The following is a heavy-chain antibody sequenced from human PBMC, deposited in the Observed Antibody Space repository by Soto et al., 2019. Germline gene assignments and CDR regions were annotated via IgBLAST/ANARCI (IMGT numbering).Heavy chain of an antibody. Sequence: EVRLEESGGGFVQPGGALRLSCVFSGLTSSGIELNWVRQAAGKGLEWLSYISASGDTVDYIDSVRGRFTISRDNAKQSLFLQMSALRVEDTAVYYCARGLRDFDWRLPFGYWGQGTLVTVSS. CDR2: ISASGDTV. J-gene: IGHJ4*02. CDR1: GLTSSGIE. V-gene: IGHV3-48*03. CDR3: ARGLRDFDWRLPFGY. D-gene: IGHD3-9*01.